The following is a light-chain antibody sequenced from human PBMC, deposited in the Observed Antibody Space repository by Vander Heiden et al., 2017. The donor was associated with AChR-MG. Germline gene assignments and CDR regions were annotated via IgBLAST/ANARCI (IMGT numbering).Light chain of an antibody. CDR2: KAS. V-gene: IGKV1-5*03. Sequence: DIQMTQSPSTLSASVGDRVTITCRASQSISSWLAWYQQKPGKTPKLLIYKASSLESRVPSRFSGSGSGTEFTLTISSLQPDDFATYYCQQENSYSYTFGQRTKLEIK. CDR3: QQENSYSYT. CDR1: QSISSW. J-gene: IGKJ2*01.